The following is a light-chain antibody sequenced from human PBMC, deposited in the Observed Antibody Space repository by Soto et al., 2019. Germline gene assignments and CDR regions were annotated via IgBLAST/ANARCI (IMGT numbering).Light chain of an antibody. CDR2: RDS. J-gene: IGLJ2*01. V-gene: IGLV3-9*01. Sequence: SYELTQPLSVSVALGQTATISCGGDNVGSKNVQWYQRKPGQAHLMVIYRDSGRPSEIPERFSGSHSGNTATLTITRAQGGDEADYYWHVWDSNTAHVLFGGGTKLTVL. CDR3: HVWDSNTAHVL. CDR1: NVGSKN.